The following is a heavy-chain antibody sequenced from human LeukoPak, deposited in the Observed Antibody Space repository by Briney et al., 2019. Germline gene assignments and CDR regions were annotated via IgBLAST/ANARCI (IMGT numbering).Heavy chain of an antibody. Sequence: GGSLRLSCAASGFTFSSYDMHWVRQATGKGLEWVSAIGTAGDTYYPGSVKGRFTISRENAKNSLYLQMNSLRAGDTAVYYCARRIVAGAFDIWGQGTMVTVSS. CDR3: ARRIVAGAFDI. D-gene: IGHD3-22*01. V-gene: IGHV3-13*04. CDR1: GFTFSSYD. J-gene: IGHJ3*02. CDR2: IGTAGDT.